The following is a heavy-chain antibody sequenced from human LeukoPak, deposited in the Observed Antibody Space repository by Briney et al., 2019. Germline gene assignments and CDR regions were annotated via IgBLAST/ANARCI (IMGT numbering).Heavy chain of an antibody. CDR3: AKDRGVPRYDNWFDP. CDR1: GFTFRSHA. Sequence: GGSLRLSCAASGFTFRSHAMSWVRQAPGKGLQFVSGLIENGATTYYADSVKGRFTISRDNSKNTLYLQMNSLRAEDTAVYYCAKDRGVPRYDNWFDPWGQGTLVTVSS. V-gene: IGHV3-23*01. J-gene: IGHJ5*02. D-gene: IGHD3-10*01. CDR2: LIENGATT.